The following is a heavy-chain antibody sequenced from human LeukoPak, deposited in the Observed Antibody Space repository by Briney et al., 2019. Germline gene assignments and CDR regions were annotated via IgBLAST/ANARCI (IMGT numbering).Heavy chain of an antibody. V-gene: IGHV3-30*02. CDR3: AKGAIAAAGVNY. J-gene: IGHJ4*02. D-gene: IGHD6-13*01. CDR1: GFTFSSYG. CDR2: IRYDGSNK. Sequence: GGSLRLSCAASGFTFSSYGMHWVRQAPGKGLEWVAFIRYDGSNKYYADSVKGRFTISRDNSKNTLYLQMNSLRAEDTAVYYCAKGAIAAAGVNYWGQGTLVTVSS.